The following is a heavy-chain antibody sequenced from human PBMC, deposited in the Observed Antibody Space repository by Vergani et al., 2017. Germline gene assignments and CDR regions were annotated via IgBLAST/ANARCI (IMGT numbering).Heavy chain of an antibody. CDR1: GFSFSSYA. V-gene: IGHV3-23*01. Sequence: EVQLLESGGGLVQPGGSLRLSCAASGFSFSSYAMSWVRQAPGKGLEWVSAISGSGGNTYYADSVKGRFTISRDNSKNTPYLQMNSLRAEDTAVYYCAKGRDNWNYYSFDYWGQGTLVTVSS. CDR2: ISGSGGNT. CDR3: AKGRDNWNYYSFDY. J-gene: IGHJ4*02. D-gene: IGHD1-7*01.